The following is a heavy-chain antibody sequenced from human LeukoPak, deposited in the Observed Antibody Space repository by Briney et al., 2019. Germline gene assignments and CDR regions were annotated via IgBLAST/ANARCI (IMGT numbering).Heavy chain of an antibody. CDR2: INPNSGGT. Sequence: ASVKVSCKSSGHTFIGYYMHWVRQAPGQGLEWMGWINPNSGGTKYLQKFQGRVTMTRDTSISTAYMELSSLTSDDTAVYYCARGRFSVVRGVIGPALWTYGDFDYWGQGTLVTVSS. CDR3: ARGRFSVVRGVIGPALWTYGDFDY. CDR1: GHTFIGYY. D-gene: IGHD3-10*01. V-gene: IGHV1-2*02. J-gene: IGHJ4*02.